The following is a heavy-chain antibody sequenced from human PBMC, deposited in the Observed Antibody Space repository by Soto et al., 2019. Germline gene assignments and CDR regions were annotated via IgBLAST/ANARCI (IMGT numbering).Heavy chain of an antibody. CDR3: GRGRSGQIVVFY. CDR2: IGPESGAT. CDR1: GYTFTGHY. J-gene: IGHJ4*02. V-gene: IGHV1-2*02. D-gene: IGHD1-26*01. Sequence: SVQVSCKASGYTFTGHYIHWVRQAPEQGPEWMGEIGPESGATRYAQKFQGRVTMTRDTSITTVYMELKNLSPDDTAVYYCGRGRSGQIVVFYWGQGTPVTVSS.